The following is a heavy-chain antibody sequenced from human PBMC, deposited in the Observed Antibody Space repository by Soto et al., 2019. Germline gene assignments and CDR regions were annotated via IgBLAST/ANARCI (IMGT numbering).Heavy chain of an antibody. CDR1: GFTFSSYA. CDR2: ISGSGGST. V-gene: IGHV3-23*01. Sequence: GGSLRLSCAASGFTFSSYAMGWVRQAPGKGLEWVSAISGSGGSTYYADSVKGRFTISRDNSKNTLYLQMNSLRAEDTAVYYCAKDALHYYDSSGYPYYFDYWGQGT. J-gene: IGHJ4*02. D-gene: IGHD3-22*01. CDR3: AKDALHYYDSSGYPYYFDY.